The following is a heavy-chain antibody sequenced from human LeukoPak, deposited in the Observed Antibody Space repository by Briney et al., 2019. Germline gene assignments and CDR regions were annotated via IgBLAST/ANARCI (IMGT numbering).Heavy chain of an antibody. CDR3: ARAVGPYDY. D-gene: IGHD3-10*01. CDR2: IWYDGGIK. Sequence: GRSLTLSCAASGLTFSTSGMLWVRQAPGKGLEWVAVIWYDGGIKYYSDSVKGRFTISRNNSKNTLFLSMNSMRAEDTAVYYCARAVGPYDYWGQGTPVTVSS. J-gene: IGHJ4*02. V-gene: IGHV3-33*01. CDR1: GLTFSTSG.